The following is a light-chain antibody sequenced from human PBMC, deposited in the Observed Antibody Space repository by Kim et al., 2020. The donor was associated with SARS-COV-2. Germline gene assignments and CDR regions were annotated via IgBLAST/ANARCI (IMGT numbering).Light chain of an antibody. V-gene: IGKV3-20*01. CDR2: GAS. J-gene: IGKJ1*01. CDR1: QSVSSSY. CDR3: QQYGSSPWT. Sequence: EIVLTQSPGPLSLSPGERATLSCRASQSVSSSYLAWYQQKPGQAPRLLIYGASSRATSIPDRFSGSGSGTDFTLTISRLEPEDFAVYYCQQYGSSPWTFGQGTKVDIK.